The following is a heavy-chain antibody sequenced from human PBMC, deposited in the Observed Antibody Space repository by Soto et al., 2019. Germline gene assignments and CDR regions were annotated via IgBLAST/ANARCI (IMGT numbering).Heavy chain of an antibody. J-gene: IGHJ5*02. Sequence: QVQLQESGPGLVKPSQTLSLTCTVSGGSISSGGYYWSWIRQHPGKGLEWIGYIYYSGSTYYNPSLKSRVTISVDTSKNQFSLKLSSVTAADTAVYYCARSVFTFGGVIAPNWFDPWGQGTLVTVSS. V-gene: IGHV4-31*03. CDR1: GGSISSGGYY. D-gene: IGHD3-16*02. CDR3: ARSVFTFGGVIAPNWFDP. CDR2: IYYSGST.